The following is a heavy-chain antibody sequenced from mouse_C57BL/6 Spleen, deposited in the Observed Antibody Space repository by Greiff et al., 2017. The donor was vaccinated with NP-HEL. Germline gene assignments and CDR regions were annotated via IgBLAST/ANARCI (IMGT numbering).Heavy chain of an antibody. V-gene: IGHV5-16*01. J-gene: IGHJ2*02. CDR1: GFTFSDYY. CDR3: VNLTATSLGYSFDY. CDR2: INYDDSNT. D-gene: IGHD4-1*01. Sequence: EVQLVESEGGLVQPGSSMKLSCTASGFTFSDYYMAWVRQVPEKGLEWVANINYDDSNTYYMDSLKSRFIISRDNAKNILYLQMSSLKSEDTATYYCVNLTATSLGYSFDYWGQGTSLTVSS.